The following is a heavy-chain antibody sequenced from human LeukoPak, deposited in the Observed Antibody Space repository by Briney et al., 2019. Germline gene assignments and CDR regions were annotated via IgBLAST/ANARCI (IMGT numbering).Heavy chain of an antibody. J-gene: IGHJ4*02. V-gene: IGHV3-53*01. CDR3: AKDISDSSSFPD. Sequence: GGSLRLSCAASGFTVSSNYMSWVRQAPGKGLEWVSVIYSGGSTYYADSVKGRFTISRDNSKNTLYLQMNSPRAEDTAVYYCAKDISDSSSFPDWGQGTLVTVSS. CDR1: GFTVSSNY. CDR2: IYSGGST. D-gene: IGHD6-13*01.